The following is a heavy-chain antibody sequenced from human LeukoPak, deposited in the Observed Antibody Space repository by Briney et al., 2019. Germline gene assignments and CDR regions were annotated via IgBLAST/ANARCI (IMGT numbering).Heavy chain of an antibody. CDR3: ARGRPDTTRPEAVGRFDP. J-gene: IGHJ5*02. V-gene: IGHV4-31*03. Sequence: SETLSLTCSVSGDSLSSGGHYWRWIRQHPEKGLEWIGYIYSTGPTYYNPSLTSGLTMSVDTSKNQFSLKLTSWTAATTACFFCARGRPDTTRPEAVGRFDPWGQGTLVTVSS. D-gene: IGHD1-26*01. CDR2: IYSTGPT. CDR1: GDSLSSGGHY.